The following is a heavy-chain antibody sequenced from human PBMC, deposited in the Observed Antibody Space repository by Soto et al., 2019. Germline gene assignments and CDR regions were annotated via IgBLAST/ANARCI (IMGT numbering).Heavy chain of an antibody. CDR2: IXHSGRT. D-gene: IGHD6-13*01. V-gene: IGHV4-34*01. CDR1: GGSFSGYX. Sequence: QVQLQQWGAGLLKPSETLSLTCAVYGGSFSGYXXSXXXXXXXXXXXXXXXIXHSGRTNYNPSLKRRVTIAVDTSKNQFSLKLSSVTAADXAVXYCXRXRYGSSRYLQGESRFDYWGQGTLVTVSS. CDR3: XRXRYGSSRYLQGESRFDY. J-gene: IGHJ4*02.